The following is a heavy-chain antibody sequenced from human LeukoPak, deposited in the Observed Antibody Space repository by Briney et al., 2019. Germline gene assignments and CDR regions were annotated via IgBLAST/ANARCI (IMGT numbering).Heavy chain of an antibody. D-gene: IGHD4-17*01. Sequence: SETLSLTCTVSGGSISSASYYWSWIRQPAGKGLQWIGRIYTSGSTYYNPSLKSRVTISVDTSKNQFSLKLSSVTAAGTAVYYCAREREGPYGYLDYWGQGILVTVSS. CDR2: IYTSGST. CDR1: GGSISSASYY. CDR3: AREREGPYGYLDY. V-gene: IGHV4-61*02. J-gene: IGHJ4*02.